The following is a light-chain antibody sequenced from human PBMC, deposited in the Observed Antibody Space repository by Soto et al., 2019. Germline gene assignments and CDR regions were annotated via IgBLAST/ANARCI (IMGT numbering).Light chain of an antibody. V-gene: IGKV1-8*01. CDR2: AAS. J-gene: IGKJ1*01. CDR1: QGISSY. CDR3: QQYYSYPQT. Sequence: AIRRTQSPSSLSASTGDRVTVTFRASQGISSYLAWYQQKPGKAPKLLIYAASTLQSGVPSRFSGSGSGTDFTLTISCLQSEDFATYYCQQYYSYPQTFGQGTKVDIK.